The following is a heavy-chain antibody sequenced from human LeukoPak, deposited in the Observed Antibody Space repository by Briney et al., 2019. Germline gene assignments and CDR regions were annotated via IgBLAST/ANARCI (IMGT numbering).Heavy chain of an antibody. CDR3: ARIIGISGTYPTDY. Sequence: GGSLRLSCAASGFTFRTYSMNWVRQAPGKGLEWVSSISSTSTYIYYADSMKGRFIISRDNAGNSLYLEMNSLRAEDTAVYYCARIIGISGTYPTDYWGQGTLVTVSS. J-gene: IGHJ4*02. V-gene: IGHV3-21*06. CDR1: GFTFRTYS. D-gene: IGHD1-26*01. CDR2: ISSTSTYI.